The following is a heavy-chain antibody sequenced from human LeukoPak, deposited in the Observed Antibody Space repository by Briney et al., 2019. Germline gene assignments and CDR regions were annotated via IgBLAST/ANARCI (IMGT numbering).Heavy chain of an antibody. CDR2: INPNSGGT. J-gene: IGHJ6*02. V-gene: IGHV1-2*06. Sequence: ASVKVSCKASGYTLTGYYMHWVRQAPGQGLEWIGRINPNSGGTNYAQKFQGRVTMTRDTSISTAYMELSRLRSDDTAVYYCARVGYYDSSGYYDDYYYYGMDVWGQGTTVTVSS. D-gene: IGHD3-22*01. CDR3: ARVGYYDSSGYYDDYYYYGMDV. CDR1: GYTLTGYY.